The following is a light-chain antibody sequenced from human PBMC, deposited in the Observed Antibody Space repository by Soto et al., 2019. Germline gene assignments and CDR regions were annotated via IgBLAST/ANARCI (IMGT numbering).Light chain of an antibody. Sequence: AIQLTQSPSSLSASVGDRVTITCRASQGISSALAWYQQKPGKAPKLLIYEASILQSGVPSRFSGSGSGTEFTLTISSLQPEDFAVYYCHQRSNWPLTFGGGTKLEIK. CDR3: HQRSNWPLT. CDR1: QGISSA. J-gene: IGKJ4*01. V-gene: IGKV1-13*02. CDR2: EAS.